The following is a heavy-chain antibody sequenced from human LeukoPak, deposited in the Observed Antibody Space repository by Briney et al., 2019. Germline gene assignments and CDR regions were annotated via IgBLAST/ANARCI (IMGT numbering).Heavy chain of an antibody. D-gene: IGHD4-23*01. J-gene: IGHJ4*02. V-gene: IGHV4-34*01. Sequence: PSETLSLTCAVYGGSFSGYYWSWIRQPPGKGLEWIGEINHSGSTNYNPSLKSRVTISVDTSKNQFSLKLSSVTAADTAVYYCARDGDYDGGYWGQGTLVTVSS. CDR2: INHSGST. CDR3: ARDGDYDGGY. CDR1: GGSFSGYY.